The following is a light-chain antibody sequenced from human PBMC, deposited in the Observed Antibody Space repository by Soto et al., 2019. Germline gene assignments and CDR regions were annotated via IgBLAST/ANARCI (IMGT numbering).Light chain of an antibody. CDR1: SSDVGGYHY. V-gene: IGLV2-14*01. CDR3: SSYGSASTSYV. Sequence: QSALTQPASVSGSPGQSITISCTGTSSDVGGYHYVSWYQQHPGKAPKLMIYEVSNRPSGVSNRLSGSKSGNTTSLTISGGQAEDEDDYFCSSYGSASTSYVFGTGTKVTVL. CDR2: EVS. J-gene: IGLJ1*01.